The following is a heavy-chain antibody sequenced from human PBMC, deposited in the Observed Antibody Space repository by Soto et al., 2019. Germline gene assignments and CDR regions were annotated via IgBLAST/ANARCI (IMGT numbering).Heavy chain of an antibody. Sequence: PSETLSLTCTVSGGSISSYYWSWIRQPPGKGLEWIGYIYYSGSTNYNPSLKSRVTISVDTSKNQFSLKLSSVTAADTAVYYCARHGTDYDILTGYRPSFDYWGQGTLVTVSS. CDR3: ARHGTDYDILTGYRPSFDY. CDR1: GGSISSYY. J-gene: IGHJ4*02. V-gene: IGHV4-59*08. CDR2: IYYSGST. D-gene: IGHD3-9*01.